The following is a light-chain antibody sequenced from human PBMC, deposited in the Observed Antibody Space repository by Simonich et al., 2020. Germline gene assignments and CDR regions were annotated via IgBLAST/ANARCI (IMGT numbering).Light chain of an antibody. CDR2: DVS. J-gene: IGLJ2*01. CDR3: SSYTSSSTLV. CDR1: SSDVGSYDL. Sequence: QSALTQPAPVSGSPGQSITISCTGTSSDVGSYDLVSWYQQHPGKAPKLMIYDVSKRPSGVSNRFSGSKSGNTASLTISVLQAEDEADYYCSSYTSSSTLVFGGGTKLTVL. V-gene: IGLV2-14*02.